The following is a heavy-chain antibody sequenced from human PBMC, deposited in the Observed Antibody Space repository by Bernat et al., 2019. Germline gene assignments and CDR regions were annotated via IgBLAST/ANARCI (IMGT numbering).Heavy chain of an antibody. Sequence: QVQLQESGPGLVKPSETLSLTSTVPGGSISTYFLNWIRQHPGKGLEWIGYMSYSGSTNYNPALKSRVTISVDTSKNNFSLKLSSVTAADTAVYYCARGRKRDYDFLTTHTMHFDYCGKRILVSVSS. D-gene: IGHD3-9*01. J-gene: IGHJ4*02. V-gene: IGHV4-59*01. CDR1: GGSISTYF. CDR3: ARGRKRDYDFLTTHTMHFDY. CDR2: MSYSGST.